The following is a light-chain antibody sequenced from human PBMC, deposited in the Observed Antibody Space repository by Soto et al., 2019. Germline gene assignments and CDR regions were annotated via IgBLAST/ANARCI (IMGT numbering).Light chain of an antibody. V-gene: IGLV2-14*01. CDR1: SSDVGGYNY. CDR3: SSYTSSSTLYV. CDR2: EVS. J-gene: IGLJ1*01. Sequence: QSALTQPASVSGSPGQSITISCTGTSSDVGGYNYVSWYQQHLGKAPKLMIYEVSNRPSGVSSRFSGSKSGNTASLTISGLQADDEDDYYYSSYTSSSTLYVFGTGTKVTVL.